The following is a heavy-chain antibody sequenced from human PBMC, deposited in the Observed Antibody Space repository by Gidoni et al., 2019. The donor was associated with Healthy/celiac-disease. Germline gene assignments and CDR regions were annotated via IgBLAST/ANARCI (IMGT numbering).Heavy chain of an antibody. V-gene: IGHV3-33*01. CDR3: ARDRLNYYDILEYYYYGMDV. CDR2: IWYDGSNK. CDR1: GFTFSSSG. D-gene: IGHD3-22*01. J-gene: IGHJ6*02. Sequence: QPRTSLRLSCATSGFTFSSSGMHWVRQAPGKRLEGEAVIWYDGSNKYSADSVKGRFTISRDKSKNTLYLQMNSLRAEDTAVYYCARDRLNYYDILEYYYYGMDVWGQGTTVTVSS.